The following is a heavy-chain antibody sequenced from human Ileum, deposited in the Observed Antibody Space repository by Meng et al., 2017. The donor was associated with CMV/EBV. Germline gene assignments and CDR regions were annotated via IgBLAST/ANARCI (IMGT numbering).Heavy chain of an antibody. CDR3: AKSPGWELPFDY. V-gene: IGHV3-23*01. CDR1: GFTFSSYA. D-gene: IGHD1-26*01. Sequence: GESLKISCAASGFTFSSYAMSWVRQAPGKGLEWVSATSGNGGNTYYADSVQGRFTISRDNSKNTLYLQINSLRAEDTAVYYCAKSPGWELPFDYWGQGTLVTVSS. J-gene: IGHJ4*02. CDR2: TSGNGGNT.